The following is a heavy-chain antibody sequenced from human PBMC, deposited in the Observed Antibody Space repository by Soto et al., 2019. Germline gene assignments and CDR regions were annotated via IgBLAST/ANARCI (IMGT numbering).Heavy chain of an antibody. CDR2: IGTAGDP. Sequence: VGSLRLSCAASGFTFSSYDMHWVRQATGKGLEWVSAIGTAGDPYYPGSVKGRFTISRENAKNSLYLQMNSLRAGDTAVYYCARHTCSGGSCYFDYWGQGTLVTVSS. V-gene: IGHV3-13*05. CDR3: ARHTCSGGSCYFDY. J-gene: IGHJ4*02. D-gene: IGHD2-15*01. CDR1: GFTFSSYD.